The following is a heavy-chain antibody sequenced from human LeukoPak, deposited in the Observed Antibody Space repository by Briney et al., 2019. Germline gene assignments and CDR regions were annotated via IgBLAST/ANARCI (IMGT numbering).Heavy chain of an antibody. D-gene: IGHD3-9*01. V-gene: IGHV3-21*01. CDR1: GFTLSSYS. Sequence: GGSLRLSCAASGFTLSSYSINWVRQAPGTGLEWVSSISRCSSYIYYADSVKGRFTLSRDNAQKSLYLQMNSLRAEDTAVYYCARDKNSDILTGYQDYWGQGALVTVSS. CDR3: ARDKNSDILTGYQDY. CDR2: ISRCSSYI. J-gene: IGHJ4*02.